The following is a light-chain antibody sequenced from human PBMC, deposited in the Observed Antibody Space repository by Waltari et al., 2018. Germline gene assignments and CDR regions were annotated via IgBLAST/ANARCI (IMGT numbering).Light chain of an antibody. CDR1: QRVSTF. Sequence: EIVLTQSPATLSLSPGERATLSCRPSQRVSTFLAWHQQKPGQAPRLLIYDASNRATGIPARFSGSGSGTDFTLTISSLDPEDFAVYFCQQRSNWPLTFGGGTKVEIK. V-gene: IGKV3-11*01. CDR3: QQRSNWPLT. CDR2: DAS. J-gene: IGKJ4*01.